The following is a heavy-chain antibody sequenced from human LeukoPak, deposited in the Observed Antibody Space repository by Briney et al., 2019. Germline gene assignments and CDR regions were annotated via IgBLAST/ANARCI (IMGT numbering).Heavy chain of an antibody. CDR3: ARRVTRVVRGVIKDAFDI. J-gene: IGHJ3*02. D-gene: IGHD3-10*01. V-gene: IGHV4-59*01. CDR1: GFTFNTYW. CDR2: IYYSGST. Sequence: GSLRLSCATSGFTFNTYWMSWVRQAPGKGLEWIGYIYYSGSTNYNPSLKSRVTISVDTSKNQFSLKLSSVTAADTAVYYCARRVTRVVRGVIKDAFDIWGQGTMVTVSS.